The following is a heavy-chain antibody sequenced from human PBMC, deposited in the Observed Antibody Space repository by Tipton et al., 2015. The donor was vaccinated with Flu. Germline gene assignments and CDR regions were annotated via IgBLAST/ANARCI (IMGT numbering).Heavy chain of an antibody. J-gene: IGHJ5*02. CDR3: ARHGPQGGDPNWFDP. CDR1: GDSISSDYH. V-gene: IGHV4-38-2*01. CDR2: VSRSGST. Sequence: TLSFTCAVSGDSISSDYHWGWIRQFPGKRLEWIGTVSRSGSTIYNPSLRSRVTISVDTSRDQFSLKLNSVTATDTAVYYCARHGPQGGDPNWFDPWGLGTLVTVSA. D-gene: IGHD2-21*02.